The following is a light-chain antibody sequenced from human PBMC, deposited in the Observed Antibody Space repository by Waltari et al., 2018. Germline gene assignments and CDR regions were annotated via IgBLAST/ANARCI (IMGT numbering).Light chain of an antibody. J-gene: IGKJ2*01. CDR1: QSVDAW. Sequence: DIQMTQSPSTLSASVGDRVTITCRASQSVDAWLAWYQQKPGKAPKFLIYKASNLESGVPSRFSGSGSGTEFSLTITSLQPDDFGTYYFQQYSSYPPTFGQGSKLEI. CDR3: QQYSSYPPT. V-gene: IGKV1-5*03. CDR2: KAS.